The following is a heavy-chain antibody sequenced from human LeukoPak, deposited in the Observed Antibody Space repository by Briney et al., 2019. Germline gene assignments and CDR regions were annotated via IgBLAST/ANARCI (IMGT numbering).Heavy chain of an antibody. Sequence: GGSLRLSCAASGFTFSNAWMSWVRQAPGKVLEWVSYISSSSSTIYYADSVKGRFTISRDSAKNSLYLQMNSLRAEDTAVYYCARDLNDFWSGYSYDYWGQGTLVTVSS. CDR2: ISSSSSTI. D-gene: IGHD3-3*01. V-gene: IGHV3-48*01. CDR3: ARDLNDFWSGYSYDY. CDR1: GFTFSNAW. J-gene: IGHJ4*02.